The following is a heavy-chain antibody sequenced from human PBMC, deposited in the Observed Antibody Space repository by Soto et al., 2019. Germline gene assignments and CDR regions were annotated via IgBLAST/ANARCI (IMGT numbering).Heavy chain of an antibody. J-gene: IGHJ4*02. V-gene: IGHV1-3*01. CDR3: AREGSSGFQVADY. D-gene: IGHD6-19*01. CDR1: GYTFTSYA. CDR2: INAGNGNT. Sequence: GASVKVSCKASGYTFTSYAMHWVRQAPGQRLEWMGWINAGNGNTKYSQKFQGRVTITRDTSASTAYMELSSLRSEDTAVYYCAREGSSGFQVADYWGQGTLVTVSS.